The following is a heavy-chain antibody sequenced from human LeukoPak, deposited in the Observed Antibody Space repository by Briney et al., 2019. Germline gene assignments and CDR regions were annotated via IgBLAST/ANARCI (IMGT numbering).Heavy chain of an antibody. CDR2: INPNSGGT. J-gene: IGHJ4*02. CDR3: ARHLPSSYYDSSGYLH. V-gene: IGHV1-2*02. D-gene: IGHD3-22*01. Sequence: ASVKVSCKASGHTFTGYYMHWVRQAPGQGLEWMGWINPNSGGTNYAQKFQGRVTMTRDTSISTAYMELSRLRSDDTAVYYFARHLPSSYYDSSGYLHWGQGTLVTVSS. CDR1: GHTFTGYY.